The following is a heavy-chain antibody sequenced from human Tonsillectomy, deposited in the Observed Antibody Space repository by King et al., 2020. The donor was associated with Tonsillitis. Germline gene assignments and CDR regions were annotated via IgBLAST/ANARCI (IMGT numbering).Heavy chain of an antibody. CDR3: ARGSDYLDAFDI. CDR2: IYYSGRT. V-gene: IGHV4-31*03. J-gene: IGHJ3*02. Sequence: VQLPESGPGLMKPSQTLSLICTVSGGSISSGGYYWTWIRQHPGKGLEWIGYIYYSGRTSYNPSLKSRVIISVDTSKNQFSLKLSSVTAADTAVYYCARGSDYLDAFDIWGQGTMVTVSS. D-gene: IGHD4-11*01. CDR1: GGSISSGGYY.